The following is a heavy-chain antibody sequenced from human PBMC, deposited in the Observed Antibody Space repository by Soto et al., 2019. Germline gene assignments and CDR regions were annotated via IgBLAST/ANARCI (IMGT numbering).Heavy chain of an antibody. J-gene: IGHJ4*02. Sequence: QLQLQESGPGLVKPSETLSLTCTVSGGSISSSSYYWGWIRQPPGKGLEWIGSIYYSGSTYYNPSLKSRVTISVDTSKNQFSLKLSSVTAADTAVYYCATRITMVRGEKERNDYWGQGTLVTVSS. CDR3: ATRITMVRGEKERNDY. CDR1: GGSISSSSYY. D-gene: IGHD3-10*01. V-gene: IGHV4-39*01. CDR2: IYYSGST.